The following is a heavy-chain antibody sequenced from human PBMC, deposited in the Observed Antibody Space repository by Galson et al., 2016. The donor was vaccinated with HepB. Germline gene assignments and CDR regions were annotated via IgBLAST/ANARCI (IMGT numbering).Heavy chain of an antibody. V-gene: IGHV3-21*06. Sequence: SLRLSCAASGFTFSSCNMNWVRQAPGKGLEWVSSIRSSSNDIYYADSVKGRFTISRDNAKNSLYLQMNSLRAEDTAVYYCAGGGPLYCRGGSCCSAYYGMDVWGQGTTVTVSS. J-gene: IGHJ6*02. CDR3: AGGGPLYCRGGSCCSAYYGMDV. CDR2: IRSSSNDI. CDR1: GFTFSSCN. D-gene: IGHD2-15*01.